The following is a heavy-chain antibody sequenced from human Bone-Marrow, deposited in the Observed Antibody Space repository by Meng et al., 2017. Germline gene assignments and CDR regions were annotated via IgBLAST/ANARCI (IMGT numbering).Heavy chain of an antibody. V-gene: IGHV4-31*03. J-gene: IGHJ4*02. D-gene: IGHD3-22*01. CDR1: GGSISSGGYY. CDR3: ARGYYDSSGYYFCDY. Sequence: SETLSLTCTVSGGSISSGGYYWSWIRLHPGKGLEWIGYIYYSGSTYYNPSLKSRVTISVDTSKNQFSLKLSSVTAADTAVYYCARGYYDSSGYYFCDYWGQGTLVTVSS. CDR2: IYYSGST.